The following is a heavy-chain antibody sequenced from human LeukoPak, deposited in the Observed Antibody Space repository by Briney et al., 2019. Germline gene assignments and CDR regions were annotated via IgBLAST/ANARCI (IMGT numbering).Heavy chain of an antibody. CDR1: GGSFSGYY. CDR2: INHSGST. D-gene: IGHD6-19*01. V-gene: IGHV4-34*01. J-gene: IGHJ5*02. CDR3: ASLVAYSSGWYRGYNWFDP. Sequence: PSETLSLTCAVYGGSFSGYYWSWLRQPPGKGLEWVGEINHSGSTNYNTSLKSRITTSEETSKNHFFLRRSSVTAADTAVYYCASLVAYSSGWYRGYNWFDPWGQGTLVTVSS.